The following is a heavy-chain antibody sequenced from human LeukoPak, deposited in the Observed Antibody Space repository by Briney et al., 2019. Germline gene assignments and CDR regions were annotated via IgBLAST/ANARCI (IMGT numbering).Heavy chain of an antibody. J-gene: IGHJ4*02. CDR2: ISAYNGNT. CDR1: GYTFTSYG. V-gene: IGHV1-18*01. D-gene: IGHD3-22*01. Sequence: ASVKASCKASGYTFTSYGISWVRQAPGQGLEWMGWISAYNGNTNYAQKLQGRVTMTTDTSSSTAYMELRSLRSDDTAVYYCARSFYDSSGPQLDYWGQGTLVTVSS. CDR3: ARSFYDSSGPQLDY.